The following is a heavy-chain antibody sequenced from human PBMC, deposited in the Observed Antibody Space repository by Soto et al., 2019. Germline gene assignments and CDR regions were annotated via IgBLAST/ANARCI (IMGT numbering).Heavy chain of an antibody. Sequence: LRLSCEASGFAFSSNAIHWVRQAPGKGLEWVGVISYDGNYIYYADSVKGRFTISRDNSKNTLYVQVNSLRPEDTAVYYCAKGILSATIGPYAMDVWGQGTTVTVSS. J-gene: IGHJ6*02. D-gene: IGHD3-16*01. CDR1: GFAFSSNA. V-gene: IGHV3-30*18. CDR2: ISYDGNYI. CDR3: AKGILSATIGPYAMDV.